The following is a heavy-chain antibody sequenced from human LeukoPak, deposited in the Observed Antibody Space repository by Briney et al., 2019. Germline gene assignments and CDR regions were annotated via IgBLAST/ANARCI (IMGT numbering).Heavy chain of an antibody. CDR2: ITSESNHI. V-gene: IGHV3-21*01. Sequence: GGSRRLSCAASGFTLSGYAIHWVRQAPGKGLEWVSSITSESNHIDYADSVKARFTISRDNAKNSLYLQMNSLRAEDTATFYCARETSCSDGVCYLNYFDLWGQGTQVSVSS. CDR3: ARETSCSDGVCYLNYFDL. D-gene: IGHD2-15*01. J-gene: IGHJ4*02. CDR1: GFTLSGYA.